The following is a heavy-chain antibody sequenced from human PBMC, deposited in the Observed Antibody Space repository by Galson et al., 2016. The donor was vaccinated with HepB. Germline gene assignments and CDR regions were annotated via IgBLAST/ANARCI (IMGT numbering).Heavy chain of an antibody. V-gene: IGHV3-69-1*01. CDR3: AGCVTFSQCCWFRP. Sequence: SLRLSCAASGFTATDYNMNWLRQVPGRGLEWISTITTWDITHYADSVKGRFTMSRDRDRNSVVLQMTGLRVDDTAVYYCAGCVTFSQCCWFRPWGQGTLVSVSS. D-gene: IGHD2-21*02. CDR1: GFTATDYN. J-gene: IGHJ5*02. CDR2: ITTWDIT.